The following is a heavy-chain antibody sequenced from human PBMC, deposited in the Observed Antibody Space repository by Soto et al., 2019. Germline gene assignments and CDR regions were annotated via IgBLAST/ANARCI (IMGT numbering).Heavy chain of an antibody. Sequence: SETLSLTCTVSGGSISSSTCYWGWIRQPRGKGLEWIGSIFYTGSTYYNPSLKSRVTISVDTSKNQFSLNLRFVTAADTAVYYCASRMSSCSTSGSDYWGQGTLVTVSS. J-gene: IGHJ4*02. CDR2: IFYTGST. D-gene: IGHD2-15*01. CDR1: GGSISSSTCY. V-gene: IGHV4-39*01. CDR3: ASRMSSCSTSGSDY.